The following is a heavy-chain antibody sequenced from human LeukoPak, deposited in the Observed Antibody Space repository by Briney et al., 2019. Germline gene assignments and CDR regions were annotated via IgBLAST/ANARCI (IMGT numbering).Heavy chain of an antibody. CDR3: ARNHRTMIVVPFGY. J-gene: IGHJ4*02. CDR2: INPNSGGT. D-gene: IGHD3-22*01. Sequence: ASVKVSCKASGYTFTGYYMHWVRQAPGQGLEWMGWINPNSGGTNYAQKFQGRATMTRDTSISTAYMELSRLRSDDTAVYYCARNHRTMIVVPFGYWGQGTLVTVSS. CDR1: GYTFTGYY. V-gene: IGHV1-2*02.